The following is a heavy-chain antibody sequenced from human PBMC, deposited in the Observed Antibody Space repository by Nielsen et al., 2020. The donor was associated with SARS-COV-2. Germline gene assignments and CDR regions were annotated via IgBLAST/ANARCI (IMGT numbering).Heavy chain of an antibody. CDR2: ISYDGSNK. CDR1: GFTFSSYG. CDR3: AKDDGGNPDY. V-gene: IGHV3-30*18. Sequence: GESLKISCAASGFTFSSYGMHWVRQAPGKGLEWVAVISYDGSNKYYADSVKGRFTISRDNSKNTLYLQMNSLRAEDTAVYYCAKDDGGNPDYWGQGTLVTVSS. D-gene: IGHD4-23*01. J-gene: IGHJ4*02.